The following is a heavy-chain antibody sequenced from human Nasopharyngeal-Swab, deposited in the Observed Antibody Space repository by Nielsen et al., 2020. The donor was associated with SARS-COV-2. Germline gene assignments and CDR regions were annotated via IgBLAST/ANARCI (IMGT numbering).Heavy chain of an antibody. CDR1: GFTFSSYA. CDR3: AKDGGLTTFPYYYYYGMDV. Sequence: LSLTCAASGFTFSSYAMSWVRQAPRKGLEWVSAISGSGGSTYYADSVKGRFTISRDNSKNTLYLQMNSLRAEDTAVYYCAKDGGLTTFPYYYYYGMDVWGQGTTVTVSS. V-gene: IGHV3-23*01. J-gene: IGHJ6*02. D-gene: IGHD4/OR15-4a*01. CDR2: ISGSGGST.